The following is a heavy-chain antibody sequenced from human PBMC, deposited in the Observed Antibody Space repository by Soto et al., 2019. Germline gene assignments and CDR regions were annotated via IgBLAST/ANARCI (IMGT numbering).Heavy chain of an antibody. V-gene: IGHV3-11*01. Sequence: QVQLVESGGGSVKPGGSLRLSCAASGFTFSDYYMIWIRQAPGKGLEWISYISSGGTTIYDADSVKGRFTISRDNAKNSLYLQMNNLTAEDTALYYCARVCTEAFDVWGQGTMVTVSS. J-gene: IGHJ3*01. CDR3: ARVCTEAFDV. CDR2: ISSGGTTI. CDR1: GFTFSDYY.